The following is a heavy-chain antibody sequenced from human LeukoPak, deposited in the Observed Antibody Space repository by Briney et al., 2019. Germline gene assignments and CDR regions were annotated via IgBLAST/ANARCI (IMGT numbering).Heavy chain of an antibody. Sequence: GGSLRLSCAASGFTFSTYSMNWVRQAPGKGLEWVSSISSGGNYIYYADSVKGRFTISRDNAKNSLYLQMNSVRAEETAVYYCARAGILVAGTDWYFDLWGRGTLVTVSS. J-gene: IGHJ2*01. CDR3: ARAGILVAGTDWYFDL. CDR1: GFTFSTYS. V-gene: IGHV3-21*01. D-gene: IGHD6-19*01. CDR2: ISSGGNYI.